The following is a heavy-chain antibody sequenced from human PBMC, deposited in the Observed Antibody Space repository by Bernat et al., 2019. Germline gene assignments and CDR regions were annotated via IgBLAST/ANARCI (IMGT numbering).Heavy chain of an antibody. Sequence: EVQLLESGGGLVQPGGSLRLSCAVSGFTFSSYAMNWVRQPPGKGLEWVSGISAYGANTYDADSVKGRFTISRHNSKNTLYLQLNSLRADDAAVYYCAKTDSSSWRDYWGQGTLLTVSS. D-gene: IGHD6-13*01. V-gene: IGHV3-23*01. CDR3: AKTDSSSWRDY. CDR2: ISAYGANT. CDR1: GFTFSSYA. J-gene: IGHJ4*02.